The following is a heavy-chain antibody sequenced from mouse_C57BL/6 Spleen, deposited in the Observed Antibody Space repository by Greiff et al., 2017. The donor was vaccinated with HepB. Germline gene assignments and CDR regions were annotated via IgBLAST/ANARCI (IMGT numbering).Heavy chain of an antibody. J-gene: IGHJ4*01. CDR3: APITTVVAKEGAMDY. CDR1: GYAFSSSW. Sequence: VKLVESGPELVKPGASVKISCKASGYAFSSSWMNWVKQRPGKGLEWIGRIYPGDGDTNYNGKFKGKATLTADKSSSTAYMQLSSLTSEDSAVYFCAPITTVVAKEGAMDYWGQGTSVTVSS. CDR2: IYPGDGDT. D-gene: IGHD1-1*01. V-gene: IGHV1-82*01.